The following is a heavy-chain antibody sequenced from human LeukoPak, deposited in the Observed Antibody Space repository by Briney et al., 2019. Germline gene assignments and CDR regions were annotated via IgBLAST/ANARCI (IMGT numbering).Heavy chain of an antibody. CDR1: GYTFTGNH. CDR2: LKPNSGGT. Sequence: ASVKVSCKASGYTFTGNHMHWVRQAPGQGLEWMGWLKPNSGGTNYAQKFQGRVIMTRDTSISTAYMELSRLGSDDTAVYYCARGGSTDSIHSCGGNCYFLDYWGQGTLVTVSS. J-gene: IGHJ4*02. D-gene: IGHD2-21*02. CDR3: ARGGSTDSIHSCGGNCYFLDY. V-gene: IGHV1-2*02.